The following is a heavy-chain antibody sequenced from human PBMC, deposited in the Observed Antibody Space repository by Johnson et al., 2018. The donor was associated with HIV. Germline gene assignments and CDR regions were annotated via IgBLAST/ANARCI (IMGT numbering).Heavy chain of an antibody. CDR3: ARVATFGVVISDGCDI. Sequence: VQLVESGGGLVQPGGSLRLSCAASGFTFSSYWMSWVRQAPGKGLEWVANIKQDGSEKYYVDTVKGRFTISRDNSKNTLYLQMNSLRSEDTAVYYCARVATFGVVISDGCDIWGQGTMVTVSS. CDR2: IKQDGSEK. V-gene: IGHV3-7*01. J-gene: IGHJ3*02. D-gene: IGHD3-3*01. CDR1: GFTFSSYW.